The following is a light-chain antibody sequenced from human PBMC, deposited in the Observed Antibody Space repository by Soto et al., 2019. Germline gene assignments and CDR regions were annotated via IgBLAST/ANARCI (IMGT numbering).Light chain of an antibody. CDR1: QSIFYTSSKRNY. Sequence: DIVMTQSPDSLAVSLGERATLNCKSTQSIFYTSSKRNYLAWYQYKPGQPPKLLVYWASTRESGIPARFSGSGSETDFTLTISGLQAEDGAVYYCHQYYGKPQTCGRGTRVEIK. CDR3: HQYYGKPQT. V-gene: IGKV4-1*01. J-gene: IGKJ1*01. CDR2: WAS.